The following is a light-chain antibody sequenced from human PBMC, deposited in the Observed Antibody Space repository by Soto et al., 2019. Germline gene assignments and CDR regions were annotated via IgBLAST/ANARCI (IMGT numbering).Light chain of an antibody. CDR3: QQLNSYPLT. V-gene: IGKV1-9*01. J-gene: IGKJ4*01. CDR2: AAS. Sequence: DIQLTQSPSSLSASVGDRVTITCRASQGISSYLAWYQQKPGKAPKLLIYAASSLQSGVPSRFSGSVSGTDFTLTISSLQPEDFATYYCQQLNSYPLTFGGGTKVDNK. CDR1: QGISSY.